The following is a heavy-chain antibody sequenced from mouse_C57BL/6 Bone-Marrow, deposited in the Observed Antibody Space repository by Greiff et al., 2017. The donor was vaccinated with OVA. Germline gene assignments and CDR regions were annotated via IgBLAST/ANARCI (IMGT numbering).Heavy chain of an antibody. V-gene: IGHV1-26*01. D-gene: IGHD1-1*01. Sequence: EVQLQQSGPELVKPEASVKISCKASGYTFTDYYMNWVKQSHGKSLEWIGDINPNNGGTSYNQKFKGKATLTVDKSSSTAYMELRSLTSEDSAVYYCARGYYPRCFDVWGTGTTVTVSS. CDR1: GYTFTDYY. J-gene: IGHJ1*03. CDR3: ARGYYPRCFDV. CDR2: INPNNGGT.